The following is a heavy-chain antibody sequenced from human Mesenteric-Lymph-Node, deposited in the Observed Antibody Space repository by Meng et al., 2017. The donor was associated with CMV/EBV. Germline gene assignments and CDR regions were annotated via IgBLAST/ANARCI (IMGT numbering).Heavy chain of an antibody. V-gene: IGHV4-30-4*08. CDR2: IYYSGST. CDR1: GGSISSGDYY. CDR3: ARGRGYCSSTSCPIGNYGMDV. D-gene: IGHD2-2*01. Sequence: SETLSPTCTVSGGSISSGDYYWSWIRQPPGKGLEWIGYIYYSGSTYYNPSLKSRVTITVDTSKNQFSLKLSSVTAADTAVYYCARGRGYCSSTSCPIGNYGMDVWGQGTTVTVSS. J-gene: IGHJ6*02.